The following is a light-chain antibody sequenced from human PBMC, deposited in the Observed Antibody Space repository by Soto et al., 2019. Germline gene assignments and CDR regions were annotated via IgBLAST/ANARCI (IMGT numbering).Light chain of an antibody. Sequence: EIVLTQSPATLSLSPGERATLSCRASQSVSSYLAWYQQKPGQAPRLLIYDASNRATGIPARFSGSGSGTDFHLTISSLEPEDFAVYYCQQRSNWTPWTFGQGTKVEIK. V-gene: IGKV3-11*01. CDR3: QQRSNWTPWT. CDR2: DAS. CDR1: QSVSSY. J-gene: IGKJ1*01.